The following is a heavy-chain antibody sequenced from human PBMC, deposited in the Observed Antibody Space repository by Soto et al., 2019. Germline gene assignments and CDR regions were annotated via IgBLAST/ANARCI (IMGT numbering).Heavy chain of an antibody. D-gene: IGHD3-9*01. Sequence: SVKVSCKASGGTFSSNAISWVRQAPGQGLEWMGGIIPIYASPNYAQNFQGRVTVTADKATSTAYLELSRLKFADSAIYYCAVTVTGSRSPLAHWGQGTLVTV. CDR3: AVTVTGSRSPLAH. J-gene: IGHJ4*02. CDR2: IIPIYASP. V-gene: IGHV1-69*06. CDR1: GGTFSSNA.